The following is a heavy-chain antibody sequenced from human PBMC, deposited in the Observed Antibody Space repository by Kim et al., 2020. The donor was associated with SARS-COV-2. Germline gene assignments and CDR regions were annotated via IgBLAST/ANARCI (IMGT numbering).Heavy chain of an antibody. J-gene: IGHJ4*02. V-gene: IGHV4-39*01. D-gene: IGHD3-10*01. Sequence: TYNNPSLTRRVHISVDTSKDQSSLKRSTVTAADTAVYYCARHAVRGPFDYWGQGTLVTVSS. CDR3: ARHAVRGPFDY. CDR2: T.